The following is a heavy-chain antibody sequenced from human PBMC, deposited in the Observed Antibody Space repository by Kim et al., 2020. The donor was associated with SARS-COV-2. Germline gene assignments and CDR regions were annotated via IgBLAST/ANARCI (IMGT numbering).Heavy chain of an antibody. V-gene: IGHV7-4-1*02. D-gene: IGHD3-10*01. CDR1: GYTFTNYA. Sequence: ASVKVSFKASGYTFTNYAMNWVRQAPGQGLEWMGWINTNTENPTYAQGFTGRFVFSLDTSVSTAYLQISSLKAEDTAVYYCAREVYYGSGRREGWFDPWGQGTLVTVSS. CDR2: INTNTENP. J-gene: IGHJ5*02. CDR3: AREVYYGSGRREGWFDP.